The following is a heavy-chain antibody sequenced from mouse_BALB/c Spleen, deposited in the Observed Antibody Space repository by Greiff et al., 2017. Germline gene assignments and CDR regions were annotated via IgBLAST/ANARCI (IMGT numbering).Heavy chain of an antibody. J-gene: IGHJ3*01. CDR1: GYSFTGYY. CDR2: ISCYNGAT. Sequence: LVKTGASVKISCKASGYSFTGYYMHWVKQSHGKSLEWIGYISCYNGATSYNQKFKGKATFTVDTSSSTAYMQFNSLTSEDSAVYYWASSPHGSSYSWFAYWGQGTLVTVSA. D-gene: IGHD1-1*01. CDR3: ASSPHGSSYSWFAY. V-gene: IGHV1S34*01.